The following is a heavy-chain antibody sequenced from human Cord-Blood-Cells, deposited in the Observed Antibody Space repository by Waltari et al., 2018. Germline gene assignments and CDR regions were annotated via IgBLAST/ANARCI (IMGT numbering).Heavy chain of an antibody. J-gene: IGHJ4*02. D-gene: IGHD6-13*01. Sequence: QLQLQESGPGLVKPSETLSLTCTVSGGSISSSSYYWGWIRQPPGKGLEWIGSIYYSGSTYYNPSLKSRVTISVDTSKTQFSLKLSSVTAADTAVYYCASPGRAAGTDFDYWCQGTLVTVSS. V-gene: IGHV4-39*07. CDR3: ASPGRAAGTDFDY. CDR1: GGSISSSSYY. CDR2: IYYSGST.